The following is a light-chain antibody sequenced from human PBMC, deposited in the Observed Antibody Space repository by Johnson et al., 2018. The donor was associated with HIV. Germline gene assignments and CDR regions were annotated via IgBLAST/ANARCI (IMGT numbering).Light chain of an antibody. CDR1: SSNIGNNY. Sequence: QSVLTQPPSVSAAPGQKVTISCSGSSSNIGNNYVSWYQQLPGTAPKLLIYDNNKRPSGIPDRFSGSKSGTSATLGITGLQTGDEADYYCGTWDSSLRVGFFGTGTKVTDL. CDR3: GTWDSSLRVGF. J-gene: IGLJ1*01. CDR2: DNN. V-gene: IGLV1-51*01.